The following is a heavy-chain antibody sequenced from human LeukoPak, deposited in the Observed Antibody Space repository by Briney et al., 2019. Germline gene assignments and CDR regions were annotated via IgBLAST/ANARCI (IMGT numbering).Heavy chain of an antibody. Sequence: SETLSLTCAVSGGSFSGYYLSWIRQPPGKGLEWIGVINYSGSTHYNPSLKSRVTLSVDKSKSQVSLKLSSMTAADTTVYYCARLHGLKNYYESSGYYGYWGQGTLVTVSS. D-gene: IGHD3-22*01. CDR2: INYSGST. CDR1: GGSFSGYY. V-gene: IGHV4-34*01. J-gene: IGHJ4*02. CDR3: ARLHGLKNYYESSGYYGY.